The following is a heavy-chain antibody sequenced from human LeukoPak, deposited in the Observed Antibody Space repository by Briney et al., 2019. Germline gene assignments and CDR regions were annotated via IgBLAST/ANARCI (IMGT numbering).Heavy chain of an antibody. CDR1: GYTFTSYD. CDR3: ATPRGVVLGMDV. Sequence: ASVKVSCKASGYTFTSYDINWVRQATGQGIEWMGWMNPNSGNTGYAQKFQGRVTMTRNTSISTAYMELSSLRSEDTAVYYCATPRGVVLGMDVWGQGTTVTVSS. J-gene: IGHJ6*02. D-gene: IGHD2-2*01. V-gene: IGHV1-8*01. CDR2: MNPNSGNT.